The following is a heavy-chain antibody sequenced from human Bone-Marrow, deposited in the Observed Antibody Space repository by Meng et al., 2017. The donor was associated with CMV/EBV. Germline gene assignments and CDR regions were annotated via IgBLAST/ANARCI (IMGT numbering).Heavy chain of an antibody. D-gene: IGHD6-6*01. CDR2: MNPNSGNT. V-gene: IGHV1-8*01. Sequence: ASVKVSCKASGYTFTSYDINWVRQATGQGLEWMGWMNPNSGNTGYAQKFQGRVTMTRDTSISTAYMELSRLRSDDTAVYYCAREYSSSPGGFDYWGQGTLVTVSS. CDR1: GYTFTSYD. J-gene: IGHJ4*02. CDR3: AREYSSSPGGFDY.